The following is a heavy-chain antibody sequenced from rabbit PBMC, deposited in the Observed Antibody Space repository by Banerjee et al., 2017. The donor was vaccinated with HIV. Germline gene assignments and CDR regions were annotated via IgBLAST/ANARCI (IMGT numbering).Heavy chain of an antibody. Sequence: QEQLEESGGDLVKPEGSLTLTCTASGFSFNNNYVMCWVRQAPGKGLEWIACINSNTGNTVHASWAKDRVTNSKASATTVTLQTARLTAAVTATYFCARDGFGTGPDYDLWGQGTLVTVS. CDR3: ARDGFGTGPDYDL. CDR1: GFSFNNNYV. V-gene: IGHV1S45*01. CDR2: INSNTGNT. J-gene: IGHJ4*01. D-gene: IGHD7-1*01.